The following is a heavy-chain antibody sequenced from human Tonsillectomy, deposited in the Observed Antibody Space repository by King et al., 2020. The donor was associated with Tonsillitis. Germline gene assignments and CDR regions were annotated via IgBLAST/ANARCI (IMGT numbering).Heavy chain of an antibody. J-gene: IGHJ4*02. CDR2: SRNKSKGYTT. CDR1: GFTFSDHD. V-gene: IGHV3-72*01. CDR3: AVFRRTWGY. Sequence: DVQLVESGGGLVQPGGSLRLSCTASGFTFSDHDMDWVRQAPGRGLEWVGRSRNKSKGYTTEYAASVKGRFTITRDATMNSLYLQLNSLTTEDTAVYYCAVFRRTWGYWGQGTLVTVSS. D-gene: IGHD2-21*01.